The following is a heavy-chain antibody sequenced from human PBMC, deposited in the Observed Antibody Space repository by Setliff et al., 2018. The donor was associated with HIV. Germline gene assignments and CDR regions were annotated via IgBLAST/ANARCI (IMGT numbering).Heavy chain of an antibody. D-gene: IGHD6-19*01. J-gene: IGHJ4*02. CDR3: TRGRYSSGWSDY. CDR1: GFTFGDYS. V-gene: IGHV3-49*04. Sequence: PGGSLRLSCTTSGFTFGDYSMAWVRQAPDKGLEWVGFISSKTYGGPTEYAASVKGRFTISRDDSKSIAYLQMNSLKTEDTAVYYCTRGRYSSGWSDYWGQGTLVTVSS. CDR2: ISSKTYGGPT.